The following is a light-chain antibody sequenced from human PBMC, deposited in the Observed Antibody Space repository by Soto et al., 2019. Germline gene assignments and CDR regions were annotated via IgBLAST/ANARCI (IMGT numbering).Light chain of an antibody. CDR2: AAS. J-gene: IGKJ1*01. V-gene: IGKV1-27*01. Sequence: DIQMTQSPSSLSASVGDRVTITCRASQDINNYLAWYQQKTGKVPKLLIYAASTLQSGFPSRFSGSGSVTDFTLTISSLQPEDVATYYRQMDNSAPWTFGQGTKVEIK. CDR1: QDINNY. CDR3: QMDNSAPWT.